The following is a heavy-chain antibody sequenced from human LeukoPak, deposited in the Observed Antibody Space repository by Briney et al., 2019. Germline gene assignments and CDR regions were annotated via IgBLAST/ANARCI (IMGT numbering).Heavy chain of an antibody. CDR3: ARDPVLGRFLEWLSHGGSYFDY. V-gene: IGHV1-46*01. D-gene: IGHD3-3*01. J-gene: IGHJ4*02. CDR2: INPSGGST. CDR1: GYTFTSYY. Sequence: EASVKVSCKASGYTFTSYYMHWVRQAPGQGLEWMGIINPSGGSTSYAQKFQGRVTMTRDTSTSTVYMELSSLRSEDTAVYYCARDPVLGRFLEWLSHGGSYFDYWGQGTLVTVSS.